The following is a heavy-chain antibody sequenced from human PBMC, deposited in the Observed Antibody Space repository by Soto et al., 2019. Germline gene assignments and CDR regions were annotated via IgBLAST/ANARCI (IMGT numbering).Heavy chain of an antibody. CDR1: GYTFTRYY. Sequence: EASVKVSCKASGYTFTRYYMHWVRQAPGQGLEWMGIINPSGGSTSYAQKIQGRVTMTRDTRTVYMELNSLRSEDTAVYYCASSHYESSGYSGFDPWGQGTLVTVSS. J-gene: IGHJ5*02. CDR3: ASSHYESSGYSGFDP. CDR2: INPSGGST. V-gene: IGHV1-46*01. D-gene: IGHD3-22*01.